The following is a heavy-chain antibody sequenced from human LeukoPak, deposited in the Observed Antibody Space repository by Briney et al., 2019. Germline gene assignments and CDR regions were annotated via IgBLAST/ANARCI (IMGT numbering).Heavy chain of an antibody. J-gene: IGHJ3*02. CDR1: GFTFSSYS. Sequence: PGGSLRLSCAASGFTFSSYSMNWVRQAPGKGLEWVSSISSSSSYIYYADSVKGRFTISRDNAKNSLYLQMNSLRAEDTAVYYCARSVLGYDYVWGSWDAFDIWGQGTMVTVSS. CDR2: ISSSSSYI. CDR3: ARSVLGYDYVWGSWDAFDI. V-gene: IGHV3-21*01. D-gene: IGHD3-16*01.